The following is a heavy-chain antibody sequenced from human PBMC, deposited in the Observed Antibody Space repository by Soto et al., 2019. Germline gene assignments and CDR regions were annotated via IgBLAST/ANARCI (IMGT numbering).Heavy chain of an antibody. Sequence: QVQLVESGGGVVQPGRSLRLSCAASGFTFSSYGMHWARQAPGKGLEWVAVIWYDGSNKYYADSVKGRFTISRDNSKNTLYLQMNSLRAEDTAVYYCARASRQLVCFDYWGQGTLVTVSS. CDR3: ARASRQLVCFDY. CDR2: IWYDGSNK. CDR1: GFTFSSYG. D-gene: IGHD6-13*01. J-gene: IGHJ4*02. V-gene: IGHV3-33*01.